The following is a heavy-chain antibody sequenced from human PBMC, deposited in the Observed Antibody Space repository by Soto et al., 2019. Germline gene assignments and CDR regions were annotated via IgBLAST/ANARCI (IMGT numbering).Heavy chain of an antibody. CDR1: GGSISSRGYY. Sequence: QLQLQESGPGLVKPSETLSLTCTVSGGSISSRGYYWGWIRQPPGKGLEWIGTIYYSGSTYYNPSLKSRVTISVDTSKNQFSLKLSSATAADTAVYYCATRNWFDPWGQGTLVTVSS. CDR3: ATRNWFDP. CDR2: IYYSGST. V-gene: IGHV4-39*01. J-gene: IGHJ5*02.